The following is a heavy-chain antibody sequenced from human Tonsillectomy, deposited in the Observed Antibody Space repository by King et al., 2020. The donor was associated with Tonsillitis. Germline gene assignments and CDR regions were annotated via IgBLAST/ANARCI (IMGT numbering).Heavy chain of an antibody. Sequence: VQLVESGGGVVQPGRSLRLSCAASGFTFSSYGMHWVRQAPGKGLEWVAVISYDGSNKYYADSVKGRFTISRDNSKNTLYLQMNSLRAEETAVYYCAKDLGEGYWGQGTLVTVSS. CDR2: ISYDGSNK. CDR1: GFTFSSYG. V-gene: IGHV3-30*18. D-gene: IGHD2-21*01. J-gene: IGHJ4*02. CDR3: AKDLGEGY.